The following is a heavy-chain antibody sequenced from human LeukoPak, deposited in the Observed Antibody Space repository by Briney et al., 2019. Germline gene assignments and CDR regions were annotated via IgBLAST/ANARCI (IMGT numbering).Heavy chain of an antibody. CDR3: VSGGDWGFGWYFDV. V-gene: IGHV6-1*01. D-gene: IGHD7-27*01. CDR2: IYYRSRWHY. J-gene: IGHJ2*01. CDR1: GDSVSSNRGS. Sequence: SQTLSLTCPISGDSVSSNRGSWSWIRQSPSRGPEWLGRIYYRSRWHYEYGVSVQNRISISPDTTKNQFSLQLNSMSPDDSAVYYCVSGGDWGFGWYFDVWGRGALVTVSS.